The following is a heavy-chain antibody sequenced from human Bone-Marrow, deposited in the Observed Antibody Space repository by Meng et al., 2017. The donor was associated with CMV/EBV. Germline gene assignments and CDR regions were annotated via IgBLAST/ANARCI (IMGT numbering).Heavy chain of an antibody. D-gene: IGHD1-26*01. CDR1: GFTFSSYS. J-gene: IGHJ4*02. V-gene: IGHV3-21*01. CDR2: ISSSSSYI. Sequence: GESLKISCAASGFTFSSYSMNWVRQAPGKGLEWVSSISSSSSYIYYADSVKGRFTISRDNAKNSLYLQMNSLRAEDTAVYYCARDYPLTSGSLVWGQGNLVTVSS. CDR3: ARDYPLTSGSLV.